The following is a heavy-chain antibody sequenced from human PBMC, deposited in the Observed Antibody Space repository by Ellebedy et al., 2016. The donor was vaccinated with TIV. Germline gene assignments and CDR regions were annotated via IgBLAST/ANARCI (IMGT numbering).Heavy chain of an antibody. CDR1: KFTFSRYS. CDR3: AGPMVGVASEIDY. D-gene: IGHD5-12*01. CDR2: ISSSSTYI. Sequence: GGSLRLXXAASKFTFSRYSMNWVRQAPGKGLEWVSSISSSSTYIYYADSVKGRFTISRDNTKNSLYLQMNSLRAEDTAVYYCAGPMVGVASEIDYWGQGTLVTVSS. J-gene: IGHJ4*02. V-gene: IGHV3-21*06.